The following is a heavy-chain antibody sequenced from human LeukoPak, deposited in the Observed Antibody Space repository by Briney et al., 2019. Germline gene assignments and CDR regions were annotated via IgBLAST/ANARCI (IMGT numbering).Heavy chain of an antibody. CDR2: MNPNSGNT. CDR3: AREVVKEYRYYYYGMDV. D-gene: IGHD3-22*01. V-gene: IGHV1-8*01. CDR1: GYTFTSYG. J-gene: IGHJ6*02. Sequence: VASVKVSCKASGYTFTSYGINWVRQATGQGLEWMGWMNPNSGNTGYAQKFQGWVTMTRDTSISTAYMELSRLRSDDTAVYYCAREVVKEYRYYYYGMDVWGQGTTVTVSS.